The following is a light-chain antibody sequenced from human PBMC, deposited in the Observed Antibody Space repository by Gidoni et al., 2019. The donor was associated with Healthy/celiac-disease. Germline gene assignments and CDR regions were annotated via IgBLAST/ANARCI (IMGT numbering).Light chain of an antibody. V-gene: IGLV2-14*01. CDR2: DVS. J-gene: IGLJ2*01. CDR1: SRDVGGYNY. Sequence: QSALTQPASVSGSPGQSITISCTGTSRDVGGYNYVSWYQQHPGKAPKLMIYDVSNRPSGVSNRFSGSKSGNTASLTISGLQAEDDADYYCSSYTSSSTPFVVFGGVTKLTVL. CDR3: SSYTSSSTPFVV.